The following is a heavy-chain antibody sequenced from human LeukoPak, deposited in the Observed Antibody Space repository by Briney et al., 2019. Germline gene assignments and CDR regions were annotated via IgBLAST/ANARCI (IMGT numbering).Heavy chain of an antibody. CDR3: AAPSPYGVFGAFDI. Sequence: PGRSLRLSCAASGLTFSSYAMHWVRQAPGKGLEWVAVISYDGSNKYYADSVKGRFTISRDNSKNTLYLQMNSLRAEDTAVYYCAAPSPYGVFGAFDIWGQGTMVTVSS. V-gene: IGHV3-30-3*01. CDR2: ISYDGSNK. D-gene: IGHD4-17*01. CDR1: GLTFSSYA. J-gene: IGHJ3*02.